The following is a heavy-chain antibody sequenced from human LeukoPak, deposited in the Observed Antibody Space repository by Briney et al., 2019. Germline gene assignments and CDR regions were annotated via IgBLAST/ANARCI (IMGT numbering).Heavy chain of an antibody. J-gene: IGHJ4*02. CDR2: ISHDGSNK. D-gene: IGHD3-10*01. CDR1: GFTFSSYG. CDR3: AKDRSYYGSGSPTHY. V-gene: IGHV3-30*18. Sequence: GGSLRLSCAASGFTFSSYGMHWVRQAPGKGLEWVAVISHDGSNKYYADSVKGRFTISRDNSKNTLYLQMNSLRAEDTAVYYCAKDRSYYGSGSPTHYWGQGTLVTVSS.